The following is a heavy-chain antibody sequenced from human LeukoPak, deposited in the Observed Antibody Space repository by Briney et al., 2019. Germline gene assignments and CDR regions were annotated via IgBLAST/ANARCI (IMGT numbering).Heavy chain of an antibody. D-gene: IGHD4-11*01. V-gene: IGHV1-2*02. Sequence: ASVKVSCKASGYIFIDYYIHWGRQAPGQGLEWVAWINSKDGDAKYAEKFQGRVSLTRDTSINTVYMDLSSLRYDDTAVYYCARDGMYSNGWSDHWGQGTLVTVSS. CDR3: ARDGMYSNGWSDH. CDR1: GYIFIDYY. CDR2: INSKDGDA. J-gene: IGHJ5*02.